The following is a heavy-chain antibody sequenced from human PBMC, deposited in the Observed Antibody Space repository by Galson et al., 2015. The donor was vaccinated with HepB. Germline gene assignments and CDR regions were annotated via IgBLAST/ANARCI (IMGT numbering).Heavy chain of an antibody. D-gene: IGHD3-3*01. Sequence: SLRLSCAASGFTFSSYGMHWVRQAPGKGLEWVAVIWYDGSNKYYADSVKGRFTISRDNSKNTLYLQMNSLRAEDTAVYYCARGKREASYYDFWSGYYSHAEYFQHWGQGTLVTVSS. CDR3: ARGKREASYYDFWSGYYSHAEYFQH. J-gene: IGHJ1*01. CDR1: GFTFSSYG. CDR2: IWYDGSNK. V-gene: IGHV3-33*01.